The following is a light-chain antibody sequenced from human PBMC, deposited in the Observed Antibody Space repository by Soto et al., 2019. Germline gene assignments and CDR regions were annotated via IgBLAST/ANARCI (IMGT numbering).Light chain of an antibody. CDR1: QSVSNN. Sequence: EIVMTQSPATLSVSPGERATLSCRASQSVSNNLAWYQQKPGQAPRLLIYGASTRATGIPARFSGSGSGTEFTLTISSLQSEDSAVYYCQHYNNWPPITFGQGTRLEIK. CDR3: QHYNNWPPIT. V-gene: IGKV3-15*01. J-gene: IGKJ5*01. CDR2: GAS.